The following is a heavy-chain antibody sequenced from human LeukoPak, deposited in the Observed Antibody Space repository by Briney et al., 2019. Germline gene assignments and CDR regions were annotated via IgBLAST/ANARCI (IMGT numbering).Heavy chain of an antibody. CDR2: INPSGGST. CDR3: ARVGLPRDYYDSSGYYYRTPYFDY. V-gene: IGHV1-46*01. CDR1: GYTFTSYY. J-gene: IGHJ4*02. D-gene: IGHD3-22*01. Sequence: ASVKVSCKASGYTFTSYYMHWVRQAPGQGLEWVGIINPSGGSTSYAQKFQGRVTMTRDMSTSTVYMELSSLRSEDTAVYYCARVGLPRDYYDSSGYYYRTPYFDYWGQGTLVTVSS.